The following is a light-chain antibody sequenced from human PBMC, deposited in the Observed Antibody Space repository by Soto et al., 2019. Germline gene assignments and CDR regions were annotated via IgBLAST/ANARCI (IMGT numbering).Light chain of an antibody. CDR3: QNYHLALGT. CDR2: GAS. CDR1: QDIINH. Sequence: DIQMTQSPSSLSASVGDTVTITCRASQDIINHLAWYQQRPGKAPNLLIYGASTLQSGVPSRFRGSGSGTHFTLTISSLQPEDVATYYCQNYHLALGTFGQGTRLEIK. V-gene: IGKV1-27*01. J-gene: IGKJ5*01.